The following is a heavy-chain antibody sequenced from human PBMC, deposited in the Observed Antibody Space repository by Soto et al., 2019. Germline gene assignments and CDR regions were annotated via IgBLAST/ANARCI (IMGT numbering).Heavy chain of an antibody. V-gene: IGHV1-3*01. J-gene: IGHJ6*02. CDR3: ARTDCSSTSCYNYYYGMDV. D-gene: IGHD2-2*01. CDR1: GYSFTKYG. Sequence: ASVKVSCKTSGYSFTKYGLHWVRQAPGQRLEWMGWINPGNGDTKYSQKFQGRVTITRDTSATTAYMELSSLRSEDSAVFYCARTDCSSTSCYNYYYGMDVWGQGTTVTVSS. CDR2: INPGNGDT.